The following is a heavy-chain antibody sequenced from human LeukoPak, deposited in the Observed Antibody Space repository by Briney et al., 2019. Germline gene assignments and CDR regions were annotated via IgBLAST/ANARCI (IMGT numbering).Heavy chain of an antibody. V-gene: IGHV1-3*01. CDR3: AADRGVQLWYNFDY. D-gene: IGHD5-18*01. Sequence: KFQGRVTITRDTSASTAYMELSSLRSEDTAVYYCAADRGVQLWYNFDYWGQGTLVTVSS. J-gene: IGHJ4*02.